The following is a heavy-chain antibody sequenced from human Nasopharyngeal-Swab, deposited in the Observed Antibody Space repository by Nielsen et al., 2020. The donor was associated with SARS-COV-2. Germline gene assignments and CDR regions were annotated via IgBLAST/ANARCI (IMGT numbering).Heavy chain of an antibody. Sequence: GSLRLSCAVSGDSISSSNWWSWVRQPPGKGLEWLGEIYHSGTTNYNPSLKSRVTISVEKAKNQFSLKLSSMTAADTAVYYCAKVLWFGELYYWGQGTLVTVSS. J-gene: IGHJ4*02. CDR2: IYHSGTT. D-gene: IGHD3-10*01. CDR1: GDSISSSNW. CDR3: AKVLWFGELYY. V-gene: IGHV4-4*02.